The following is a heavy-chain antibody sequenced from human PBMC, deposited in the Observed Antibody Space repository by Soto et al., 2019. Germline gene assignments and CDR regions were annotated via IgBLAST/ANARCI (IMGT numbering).Heavy chain of an antibody. V-gene: IGHV3-23*01. Sequence: PGGSLRLSCAASGFTFSSYAMGWVRQGPGKGLEWVAVVSIGGSTHYADSVRGRFTISRDNSKNTLSLQMNSLTAEDTAVYFCATRRGAGGHFDYWGQGA. CDR2: VSIGGST. CDR3: ATRRGAGGHFDY. J-gene: IGHJ4*02. CDR1: GFTFSSYA. D-gene: IGHD2-15*01.